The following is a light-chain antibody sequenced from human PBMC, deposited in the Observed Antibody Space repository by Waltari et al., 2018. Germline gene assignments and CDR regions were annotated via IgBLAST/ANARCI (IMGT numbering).Light chain of an antibody. Sequence: DIQMTQSPSSLSASVGDRVTITCRASHSISSYLNWYKQKPWKAPKTLIYAASSLQSGVPSRFSGSGSGTDFTLTISSLQPEDFATYYCQQSYSTPLFGPGTKVDIK. CDR1: HSISSY. CDR3: QQSYSTPL. V-gene: IGKV1-39*01. J-gene: IGKJ3*01. CDR2: AAS.